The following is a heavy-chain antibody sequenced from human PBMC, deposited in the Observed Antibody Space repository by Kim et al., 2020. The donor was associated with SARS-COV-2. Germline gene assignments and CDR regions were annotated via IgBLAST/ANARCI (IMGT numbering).Heavy chain of an antibody. CDR1: GFDFGTHS. CDR2: IGGGTRYI. J-gene: IGHJ6*02. V-gene: IGHV3-21*01. CDR3: ARGGYCSSTSCYFYYYALDV. D-gene: IGHD2-2*01. Sequence: GGSLRLSCAASGFDFGTHSMNWVRHIPGKGLEWVSSIGGGTRYIYYADSVKGRFTISRDNAKNSLYLQMNSLRAEDTAVYYCARGGYCSSTSCYFYYYALDVGGHGTTSPSP.